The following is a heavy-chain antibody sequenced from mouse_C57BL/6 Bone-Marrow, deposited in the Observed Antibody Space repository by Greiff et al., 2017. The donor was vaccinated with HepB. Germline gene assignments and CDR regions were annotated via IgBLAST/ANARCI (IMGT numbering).Heavy chain of an antibody. D-gene: IGHD1-1*01. CDR1: GYTFTNYW. V-gene: IGHV1-63*01. CDR3: ARSQYYGSSWFAY. Sequence: QVQLQQSGAELVRPGTSVKMSCKASGYTFTNYWIGWAKQRPGHGLEWIGGIYPGGGYTNYNEKFKGKATLTADKSSSTAYMQFSSLTSEDSAIYYCARSQYYGSSWFAYGGQGTLVTVSA. CDR2: IYPGGGYT. J-gene: IGHJ3*01.